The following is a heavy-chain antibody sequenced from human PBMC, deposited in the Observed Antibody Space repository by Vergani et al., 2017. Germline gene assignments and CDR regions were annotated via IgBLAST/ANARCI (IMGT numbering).Heavy chain of an antibody. D-gene: IGHD3-22*01. CDR2: INHSGST. Sequence: QVQLQQWGAGLLKPSVTLSLTCAVYGGSFSGYYWSWIRQPPGKGLEWIGEINHSGSTNYNPSLKSRVTISVDTSKNQFSLKLSSVTAADTAVYYCARHVNSGYYYFDYWGQGTLVTVSS. CDR1: GGSFSGYY. CDR3: ARHVNSGYYYFDY. V-gene: IGHV4-34*01. J-gene: IGHJ4*02.